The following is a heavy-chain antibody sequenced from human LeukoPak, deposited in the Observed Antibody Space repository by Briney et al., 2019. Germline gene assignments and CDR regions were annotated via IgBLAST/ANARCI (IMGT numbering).Heavy chain of an antibody. CDR2: IYYSGST. D-gene: IGHD5-18*01. CDR1: GGSISSYY. V-gene: IGHV4-59*01. J-gene: IGHJ4*02. CDR3: ARWDTAMVPNFDY. Sequence: SETLSLTCTVSGGSISSYYWSWIRQPPGKGLEWIGYIYYSGSTNYNPSLKSRVTISVDTSKNQFSLKLSSVAAADTAVYYRARWDTAMVPNFDYWGQGTLVTVSS.